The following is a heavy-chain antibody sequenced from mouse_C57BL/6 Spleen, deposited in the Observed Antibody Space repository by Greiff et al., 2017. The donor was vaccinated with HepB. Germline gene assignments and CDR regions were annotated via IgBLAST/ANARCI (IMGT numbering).Heavy chain of an antibody. D-gene: IGHD2-3*01. J-gene: IGHJ2*01. CDR3: ATSDGYYPYFDY. CDR2: IYPGDGDT. CDR1: GYAFSSSW. V-gene: IGHV1-82*01. Sequence: VKLMESGPELVKPGASVKISCKASGYAFSSSWMNWVKQRPGKGLEWIGRIYPGDGDTNYNGKFKGKATLTADKSSSTAYMQLSSLTSEDSAVYFCATSDGYYPYFDYWGQGTTLTVSS.